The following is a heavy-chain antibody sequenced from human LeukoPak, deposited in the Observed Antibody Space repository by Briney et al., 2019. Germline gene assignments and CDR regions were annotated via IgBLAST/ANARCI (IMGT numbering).Heavy chain of an antibody. Sequence: GGSLRLSCAASGFTFSSYSMNWVRQAPGKGLEWVSSISSSSSYTYYADSVKGRFTISRDNAKNSLCLQMNSLRAEDTAVYYCARDSSPFNYWGQGTLVTVSS. CDR1: GFTFSSYS. CDR3: ARDSSPFNY. J-gene: IGHJ4*02. CDR2: ISSSSSYT. D-gene: IGHD2-15*01. V-gene: IGHV3-21*01.